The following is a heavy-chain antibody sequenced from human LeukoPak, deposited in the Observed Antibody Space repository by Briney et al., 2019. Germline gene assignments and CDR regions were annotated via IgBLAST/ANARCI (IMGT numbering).Heavy chain of an antibody. CDR3: AKEGTTVTAVGNYYYGMDV. CDR2: ISYDGSNK. J-gene: IGHJ6*02. V-gene: IGHV3-30*18. D-gene: IGHD4-17*01. Sequence: GGSLRLSCAASGFTFSGYGMHWVRQAPGKGLEWVAVISYDGSNKYYADSVKGRFTISRDNSKNTLYLQMNSLRAEDTAVYYCAKEGTTVTAVGNYYYGMDVWGQGTTVTVSS. CDR1: GFTFSGYG.